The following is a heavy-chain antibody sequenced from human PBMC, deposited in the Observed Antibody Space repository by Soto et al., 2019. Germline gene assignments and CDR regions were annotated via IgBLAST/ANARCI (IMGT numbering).Heavy chain of an antibody. CDR2: ISWNNHVI. D-gene: IGHD2-15*01. CDR3: AKDDHCSGGGCYGGFGP. V-gene: IGHV3-9*01. CDR1: GFTFDEFS. J-gene: IGHJ5*02. Sequence: VELVESGGGLIQPGRSLRLSCAASGFTFDEFSMHWVRQVPGKGPEWVSGISWNNHVIGYAGSVKGRFTISRDNAKNPLFLQMNRLRSEETALYYCAKDDHCSGGGCYGGFGPWGQGVLVTVSP.